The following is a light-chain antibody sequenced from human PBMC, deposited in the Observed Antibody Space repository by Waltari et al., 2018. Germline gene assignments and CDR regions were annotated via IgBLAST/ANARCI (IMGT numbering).Light chain of an antibody. CDR1: SSGVGNYDL. J-gene: IGLJ2*01. CDR2: GAN. CDR3: CSYLGSNTWV. Sequence: QSALTQPASVSGSPGQSITISCTGTSSGVGNYDLVSWYQHHPGRAPKLIVYGANERPAGGSNRFSGSKSGIAASLTISGLQAEDEADYYCCSYLGSNTWVFGGGTKLTVL. V-gene: IGLV2-23*01.